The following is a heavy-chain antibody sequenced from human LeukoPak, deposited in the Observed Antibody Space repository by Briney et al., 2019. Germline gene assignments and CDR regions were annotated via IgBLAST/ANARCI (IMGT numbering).Heavy chain of an antibody. V-gene: IGHV5-51*01. CDR3: ARLPATVTGSWYFDY. CDR1: GYSFANYW. J-gene: IGHJ4*02. Sequence: GESLKISRKGSGYSFANYWRGWVRQMPGKGLEWVGIMYPSDSDTRYSPSFQGQVTISADKSISTAYLQWSIMKASDTAMYYCARLPATVTGSWYFDYWGEGTLVTVSS. D-gene: IGHD4-17*01. CDR2: MYPSDSDT.